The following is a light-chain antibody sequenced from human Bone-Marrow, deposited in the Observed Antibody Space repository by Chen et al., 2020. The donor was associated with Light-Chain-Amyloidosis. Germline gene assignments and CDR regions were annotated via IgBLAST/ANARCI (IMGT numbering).Light chain of an antibody. J-gene: IGLJ1*01. CDR2: EVT. CDR1: SSDVGGYDI. Sequence: LTQPASVTGSPGQSITISCTGTSSDVGGYDIVSWYRQHPGKAPKLLIFEVTKRPSGVSNRFSGSKSGNTASLTISGLRTEDAADYYCCAYRGGSFPYVFGPGTKVTVL. CDR3: CAYRGGSFPYV. V-gene: IGLV2-23*02.